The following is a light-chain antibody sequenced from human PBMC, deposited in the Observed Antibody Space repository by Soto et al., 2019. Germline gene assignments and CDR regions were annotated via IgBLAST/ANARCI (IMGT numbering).Light chain of an antibody. CDR1: QSVSSN. J-gene: IGKJ5*01. V-gene: IGKV3-15*01. CDR3: QQYNNWTPIT. CDR2: GAS. Sequence: EIVMTQSPATLSVSPGDRATLSCRASQSVSSNLAWYQQKPGQAPRLLIYGASTMATGIPARFSGSGSGTEFALTISSLQSEDVAFSYCQQYNNWTPITFGQGTRLEIK.